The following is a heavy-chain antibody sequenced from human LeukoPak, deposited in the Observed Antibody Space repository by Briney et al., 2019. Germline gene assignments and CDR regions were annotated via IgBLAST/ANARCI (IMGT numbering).Heavy chain of an antibody. V-gene: IGHV1-69*05. J-gene: IGHJ6*03. CDR2: IIPIFGTA. Sequence: ASVKVSCKASGGTFSSYAISWVRQAPGQGLEWMGGIIPIFGTANYAQKFQGRVTITTDESTSTAYVELSSLRSEDTAVYYCARGELQLGAYFYYYYMDVWGKGTTVTVSS. D-gene: IGHD6-6*01. CDR1: GGTFSSYA. CDR3: ARGELQLGAYFYYYYMDV.